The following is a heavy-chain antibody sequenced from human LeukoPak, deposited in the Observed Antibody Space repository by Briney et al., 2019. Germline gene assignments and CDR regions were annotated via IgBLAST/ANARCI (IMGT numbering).Heavy chain of an antibody. CDR3: ARPIFGVVRSYYYYMDV. Sequence: GGYLSRYCAASGFTFSSYSMNWVRQAPGKGLEWVSSISSSSSYIYYADSVKVRFTISRDNAKNSLYLQMNSLSAEDTAVYYCARPIFGVVRSYYYYMDVWGKGTTVTVSS. J-gene: IGHJ6*03. CDR2: ISSSSSYI. CDR1: GFTFSSYS. D-gene: IGHD3-3*01. V-gene: IGHV3-21*01.